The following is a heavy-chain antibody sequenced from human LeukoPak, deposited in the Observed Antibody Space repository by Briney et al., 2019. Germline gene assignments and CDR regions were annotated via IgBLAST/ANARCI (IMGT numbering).Heavy chain of an antibody. J-gene: IGHJ4*02. CDR2: ISGSGGST. CDR3: AKVLWRVAVASFDY. D-gene: IGHD6-19*01. Sequence: SGGSLRLSCAASGFTFSSYAMSWFRQAPGKGLEWVSAISGSGGSTYYADSVKGRFTISRDNSKNTLYLQMNSLRAEDTAVYYCAKVLWRVAVASFDYWGQGTLVTVSS. CDR1: GFTFSSYA. V-gene: IGHV3-23*01.